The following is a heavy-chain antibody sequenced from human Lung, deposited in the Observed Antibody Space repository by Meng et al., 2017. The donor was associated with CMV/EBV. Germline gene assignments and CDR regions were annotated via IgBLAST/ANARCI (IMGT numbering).Heavy chain of an antibody. J-gene: IGHJ6*02. CDR3: AKRGGGSGGSPYYGMDV. D-gene: IGHD2-15*01. Sequence: ASVKVSCKASGYTFSYYDIIWVRQASGQGLEWVGWMNPNRGNTAYAQKFQGRVTMTRDTSTSIAYMELSSLRAEDTAVYYCAKRGGGSGGSPYYGMDVWGQGTTVTVSS. V-gene: IGHV1-8*01. CDR2: MNPNRGNT. CDR1: GYTFSYYD.